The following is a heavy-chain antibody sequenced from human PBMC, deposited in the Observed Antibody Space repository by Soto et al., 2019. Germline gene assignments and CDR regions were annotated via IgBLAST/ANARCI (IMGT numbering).Heavy chain of an antibody. CDR1: GFTFTRYS. J-gene: IGHJ4*02. Sequence: EVQLVESGGGLVKPGGSLRLSCAASGFTFTRYSMNWVRQAPGKGLEWVSSISSNTNYTYYGDSMKGRFTISRDNAKNALYLEMTSLRAEDTAVYYFARESEDLTSNFDYWAQGTLFTVSS. V-gene: IGHV3-21*06. CDR3: ARESEDLTSNFDY. CDR2: ISSNTNYT.